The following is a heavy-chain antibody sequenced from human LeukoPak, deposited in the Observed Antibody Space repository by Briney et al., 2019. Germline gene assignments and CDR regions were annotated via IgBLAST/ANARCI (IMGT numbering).Heavy chain of an antibody. CDR3: ARGGRGIAVAGTKYYFDY. Sequence: GSLRLSCAASGFTFSSYSMNWVRQAPGKGLEWIGEINHSGSTNYNPSLKSRVTISVDTSKNQFSLKLSSVTAADTAVYYCARGGRGIAVAGTKYYFDYWGQGTLVTVSS. V-gene: IGHV4-34*01. CDR1: GFTFSSYS. D-gene: IGHD6-19*01. J-gene: IGHJ4*02. CDR2: INHSGST.